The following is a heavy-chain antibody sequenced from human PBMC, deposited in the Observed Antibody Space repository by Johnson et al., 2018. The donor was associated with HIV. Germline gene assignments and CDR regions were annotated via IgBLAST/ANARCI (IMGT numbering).Heavy chain of an antibody. CDR3: AKDWDLRQAFDI. V-gene: IGHV3-9*01. CDR1: GFTFDDYA. J-gene: IGHJ3*02. CDR2: IRWNSGSI. D-gene: IGHD1-26*01. Sequence: VQLVESGGGLVQPGRSLRLSCATSGFTFDDYAMHWVRQAPGKGLEWVSGIRWNSGSIGYADTVRSRFTITRDNYKNTLYLQMNSRRAEATAGYYCAKDWDLRQAFDIWGQGTMVTVSS.